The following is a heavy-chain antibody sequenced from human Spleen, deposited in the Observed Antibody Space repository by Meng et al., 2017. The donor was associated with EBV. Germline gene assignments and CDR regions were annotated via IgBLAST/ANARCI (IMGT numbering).Heavy chain of an antibody. V-gene: IGHV4-4*02. J-gene: IGHJ4*02. CDR2: IYHNGHT. CDR3: ARDYTRPEYYFDS. Sequence: QVQREEAGPGPVRSLGTMSLTCAGSGVTNSSSYVGRGARQQPVKGLEWIWEIYHNGHTNYNPSRKSRVTISIYKSTDQFTLRLSSVAAADTDVYYCARDYTRPEYYFDSWGQGTLVTASS. CDR1: GVTNSSSYV.